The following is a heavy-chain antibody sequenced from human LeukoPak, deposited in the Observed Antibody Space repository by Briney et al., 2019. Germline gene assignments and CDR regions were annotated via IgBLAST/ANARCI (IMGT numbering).Heavy chain of an antibody. D-gene: IGHD3-10*01. CDR2: IGPSGSNI. CDR3: AKDSAFYYIDV. V-gene: IGHV3-48*01. CDR1: GFTFGIYA. J-gene: IGHJ6*03. Sequence: GGSLRLSCAASGFTFGIYAMNWVRQAPGKGLEWVSYIGPSGSNIYYADSVKGRFTISRDNSKNTLYLQMNSLKGDDTAVYYCAKDSAFYYIDVWGKGTTVIISS.